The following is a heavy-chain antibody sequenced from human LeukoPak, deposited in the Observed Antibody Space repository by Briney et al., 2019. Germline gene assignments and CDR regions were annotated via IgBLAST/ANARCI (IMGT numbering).Heavy chain of an antibody. D-gene: IGHD3-22*01. J-gene: IGHJ6*03. Sequence: PGGSLRLSCAASGFTFSSYSMKWVRQAPGKGLEWVSSISSSSSYIYYADSVKGRFTISRDTAKNSLYLQMNSLRAEDTAVYYCASLSDPNSDSLDYYYYMDVWGKGTTVTVSS. CDR1: GFTFSSYS. V-gene: IGHV3-21*01. CDR2: ISSSSSYI. CDR3: ASLSDPNSDSLDYYYYMDV.